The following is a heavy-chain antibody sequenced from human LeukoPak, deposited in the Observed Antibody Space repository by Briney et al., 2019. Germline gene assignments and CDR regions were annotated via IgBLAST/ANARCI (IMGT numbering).Heavy chain of an antibody. CDR2: ISYDGRNK. D-gene: IGHD6-19*01. CDR3: ARAPLHSNGWSFDY. V-gene: IGHV3-30*04. J-gene: IGHJ4*02. Sequence: GGSLRLSCAASEFTFSSFTMHWVRQAPGKGLEWVAVISYDGRNKYYADSVKGRSTISRDNSKNTLYLQMNSLRPEDTAVYYCARAPLHSNGWSFDYWGQGTLVTVSS. CDR1: EFTFSSFT.